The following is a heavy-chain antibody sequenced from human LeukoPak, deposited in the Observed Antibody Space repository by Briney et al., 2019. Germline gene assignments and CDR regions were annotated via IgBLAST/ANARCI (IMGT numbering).Heavy chain of an antibody. CDR2: INPGGSDK. J-gene: IGHJ4*02. Sequence: PGGSPRPALSPSASSFSGNGMSWARQAPGKGLEWVANINPGGSDKYYVDSVKGRFTISRDNANNLLYLQMNSLRGEDTAVYYCTRDRSRAEDDWGQGTLVTVSS. D-gene: IGHD1-14*01. V-gene: IGHV3-7*01. CDR3: TRDRSRAEDD. CDR1: ASSFSGNG.